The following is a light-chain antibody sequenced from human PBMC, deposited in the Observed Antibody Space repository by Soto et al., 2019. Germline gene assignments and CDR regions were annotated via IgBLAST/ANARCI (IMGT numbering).Light chain of an antibody. CDR3: QQSYSTPLT. CDR2: AAS. CDR1: QSISSY. J-gene: IGKJ4*01. V-gene: IGKV1-39*01. Sequence: EIQMTQSPSSLSASVGDRVTITCRASQSISSYLNWYQQKPGKAPKLLIYAASSLQSGVPSRFSGSGSGTDFTLTISSLQPDDFATYYCQQSYSTPLTFGGGTKVAIK.